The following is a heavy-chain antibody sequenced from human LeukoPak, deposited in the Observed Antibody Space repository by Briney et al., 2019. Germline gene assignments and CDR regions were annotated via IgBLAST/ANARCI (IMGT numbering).Heavy chain of an antibody. V-gene: IGHV4-59*01. D-gene: IGHD6-13*01. J-gene: IGHJ4*02. CDR1: GGSISSYY. CDR2: IYYSGST. Sequence: SETLSLTCTVSGGSISSYYWSWIRQPPGKGLEWIGYIYYSGSTNYNPSLKSRVTISVDTSKNHFSLKLSSVTAADTAVYYCASYSSSWSLDYRGQGTLVTVSS. CDR3: ASYSSSWSLDY.